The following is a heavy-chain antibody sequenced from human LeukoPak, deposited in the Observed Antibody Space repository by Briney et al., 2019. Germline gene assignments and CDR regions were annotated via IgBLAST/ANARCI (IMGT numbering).Heavy chain of an antibody. V-gene: IGHV4-34*01. J-gene: IGHJ5*02. D-gene: IGHD5-24*01. Sequence: SETLSLTCAVYGGSFSGYYWSWIRQPPGKGLEWIGEINHSGSTNYNPSLKSRVTISVDTSKNQFSLKPSSVTAADTAVYYCARALRWLQFPGWFDPWGQGTLVTVSS. CDR2: INHSGST. CDR3: ARALRWLQFPGWFDP. CDR1: GGSFSGYY.